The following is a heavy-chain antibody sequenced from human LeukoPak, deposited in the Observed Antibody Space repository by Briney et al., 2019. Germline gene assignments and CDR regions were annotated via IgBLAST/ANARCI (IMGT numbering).Heavy chain of an antibody. CDR3: ARHSSRGHYYDFDF. V-gene: IGHV1-69*02. Sequence: SVKVSCKAPGDTLITHYISWVRQAPGQGLEWVGRIVPVIGVATYAQSLQGRVMITADRSTNTAYMELSSLRFEDSAVYFCARHSSRGHYYDFDFWGQGSLVTVSS. CDR2: IVPVIGVA. D-gene: IGHD3-22*01. CDR1: GDTLITHY. J-gene: IGHJ4*02.